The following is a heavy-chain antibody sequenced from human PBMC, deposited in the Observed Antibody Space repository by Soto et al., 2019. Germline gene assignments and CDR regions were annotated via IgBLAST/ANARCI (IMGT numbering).Heavy chain of an antibody. CDR1: GGSISCYY. Sequence: SETMSLTCIVGGGSISCYYRCWIRQPARKGLERIGRIHTSGSTNYTPSLKSRVNMSGDTSKTLFSLQLSSVTAADTAVYYCARDWHDDILTGPRDYGMDVWGQGTTVTVAS. J-gene: IGHJ6*02. V-gene: IGHV4-4*07. CDR3: ARDWHDDILTGPRDYGMDV. D-gene: IGHD3-9*01. CDR2: IHTSGST.